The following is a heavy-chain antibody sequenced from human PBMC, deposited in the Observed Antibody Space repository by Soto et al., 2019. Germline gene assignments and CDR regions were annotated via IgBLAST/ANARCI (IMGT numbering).Heavy chain of an antibody. Sequence: PGGSLRLSCAASGFTFSSYSMNWVRQAPGKGLEWVSYISSSSSTIYYADSVKGRFTISRDNAKNSLYLQMNSLRAEDTAVYYCARVPRSSGWYHRPTFDYWGQGTLVTVSS. CDR3: ARVPRSSGWYHRPTFDY. V-gene: IGHV3-48*01. J-gene: IGHJ4*02. D-gene: IGHD6-19*01. CDR2: ISSSSSTI. CDR1: GFTFSSYS.